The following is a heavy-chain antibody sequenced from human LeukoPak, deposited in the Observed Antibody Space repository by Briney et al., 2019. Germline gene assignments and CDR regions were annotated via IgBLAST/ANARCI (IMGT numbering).Heavy chain of an antibody. CDR3: AKDDGLGYCSSTSCSRNYYYYGMDV. D-gene: IGHD2-2*01. J-gene: IGHJ6*04. V-gene: IGHV3-30*18. Sequence: GGSLRLSCGASGFTFSSYGMHWVRQAPGKGLEGVAVISYDGSNKYYADSVKGRFTISRDNSKNTLYLQMNSLRAEDTAVYYCAKDDGLGYCSSTSCSRNYYYYGMDVWGKGTTVTVSS. CDR1: GFTFSSYG. CDR2: ISYDGSNK.